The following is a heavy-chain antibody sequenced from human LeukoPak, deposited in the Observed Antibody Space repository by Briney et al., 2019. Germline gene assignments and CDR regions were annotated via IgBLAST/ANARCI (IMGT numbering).Heavy chain of an antibody. Sequence: GGSLRLSCAASGFTFSDYYMSWIRQAPGKGLEWVSYISSSGSTIYYADSVKGRFTISRDNAKNSLYLQMNSLRAEDTAVYYCVREEGSSSGFYYYYYMDVWGKGTTVTVSS. V-gene: IGHV3-11*01. CDR3: VREEGSSSGFYYYYYMDV. D-gene: IGHD6-6*01. CDR1: GFTFSDYY. J-gene: IGHJ6*03. CDR2: ISSSGSTI.